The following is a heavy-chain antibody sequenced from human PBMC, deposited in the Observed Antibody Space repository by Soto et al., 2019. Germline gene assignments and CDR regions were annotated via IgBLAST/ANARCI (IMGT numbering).Heavy chain of an antibody. CDR1: GYTFTNHG. CDR3: ARGREGSEFDY. V-gene: IGHV1-18*04. J-gene: IGHJ4*02. D-gene: IGHD6-25*01. CDR2: INPYNGNT. Sequence: QLQLVQSGAEVKKPGASVKVSCKASGYTFTNHGISWVRQAPGQGLEWMGWINPYNGNTYYGQKFQGRVTMTRNTSISTAYMELSSLRSEDTAVYYCARGREGSEFDYWGQGTLVTVSS.